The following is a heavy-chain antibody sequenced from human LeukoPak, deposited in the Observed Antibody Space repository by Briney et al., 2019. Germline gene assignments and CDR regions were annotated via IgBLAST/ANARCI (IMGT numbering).Heavy chain of an antibody. Sequence: SVKVSCKASGGTFSSYAISWVRQAPGQGLEWMGGIIPIFGTADYAQKFQGRVTITADESTSTAYMELSSLRSEDTAVYYCARPAMTTVTTPLRDWGQGTLVTVSS. J-gene: IGHJ4*02. CDR3: ARPAMTTVTTPLRD. D-gene: IGHD4-17*01. V-gene: IGHV1-69*13. CDR1: GGTFSSYA. CDR2: IIPIFGTA.